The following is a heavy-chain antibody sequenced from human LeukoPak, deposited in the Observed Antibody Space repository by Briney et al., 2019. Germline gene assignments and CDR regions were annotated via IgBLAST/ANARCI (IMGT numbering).Heavy chain of an antibody. CDR3: ARSIAVAGTWKYYYYYGMDV. D-gene: IGHD6-19*01. CDR2: INSDGGTT. V-gene: IGHV3-74*01. J-gene: IGHJ6*02. CDR1: GLIFSSYW. Sequence: GGSLRLSCAASGLIFSSYWMHWVRQAPGKGLVWVSRINSDGGTTTYADSVKGRFTISRDNSKNTLYLQMNSLRAENTAVYYCARSIAVAGTWKYYYYYGMDVWGQGTTVTVSS.